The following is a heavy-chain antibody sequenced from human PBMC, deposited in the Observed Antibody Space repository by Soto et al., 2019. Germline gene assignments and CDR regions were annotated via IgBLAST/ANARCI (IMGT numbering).Heavy chain of an antibody. D-gene: IGHD3-16*01. V-gene: IGHV5-51*01. CDR2: IFPDDSDT. J-gene: IGHJ4*02. CDR1: GYSFTSYW. CDR3: FRGGVTSRTFDY. Sequence: PGESLKISCKGSGYSFTSYWIGWVRQMPGQGLEWMGIIFPDDSDTRYSPSFQGHVTISVDKSISTAYVQWSSLKASDSAIYYCFRGGVTSRTFDYWDREPWSPSPQ.